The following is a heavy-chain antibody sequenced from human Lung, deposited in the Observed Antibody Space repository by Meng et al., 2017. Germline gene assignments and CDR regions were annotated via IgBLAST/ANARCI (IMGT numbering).Heavy chain of an antibody. V-gene: IGHV1-2*06. CDR2: VNPNNGGT. CDR1: GYTFTGYY. D-gene: IGHD2-15*01. Sequence: QVQLVQSGAEVKKPGASVKVFCKASGYTFTGYYMHWVRQAPGQGLEWMGRVNPNNGGTNYAQKFQGRVTMTRDTSISTAYLELSRLTSDDTAVYYCASYCRGTSCATYWGQGALVTVSS. CDR3: ASYCRGTSCATY. J-gene: IGHJ4*02.